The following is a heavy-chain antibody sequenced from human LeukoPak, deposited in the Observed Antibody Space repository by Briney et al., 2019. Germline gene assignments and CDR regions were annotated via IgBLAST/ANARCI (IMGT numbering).Heavy chain of an antibody. CDR1: GFTFSSYA. CDR2: ISGSGGST. CDR3: AKGGGDYLIFYGMDV. J-gene: IGHJ6*02. V-gene: IGHV3-23*01. Sequence: GRSLRLSCAASGFTFSSYAMSWVRQAPGKGLEWVSGISGSGGSTYYADSVKGRFTISRDNSKNTLYLQMNSLRAEDTAVYYCAKGGGDYLIFYGMDVWGQGTTVTVSS. D-gene: IGHD4-17*01.